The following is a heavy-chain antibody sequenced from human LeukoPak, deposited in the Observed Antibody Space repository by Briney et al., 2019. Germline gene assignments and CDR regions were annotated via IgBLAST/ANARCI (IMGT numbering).Heavy chain of an antibody. CDR2: IYYSGST. J-gene: IGHJ3*02. CDR3: ARVGSMKGALDI. D-gene: IGHD2/OR15-2a*01. Sequence: NPSETLSLTCTVSGGSISSGGYHWSWIRQHPGKGLEWIGYIYYSGSTYYNPSLKSRLAISVDTSKNQFSLKLSSVTAADTAVYYCARVGSMKGALDIWGQGAVVTVSS. V-gene: IGHV4-31*03. CDR1: GGSISSGGYH.